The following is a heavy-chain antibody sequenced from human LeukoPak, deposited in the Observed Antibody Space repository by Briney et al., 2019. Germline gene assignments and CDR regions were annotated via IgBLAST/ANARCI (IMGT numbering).Heavy chain of an antibody. CDR1: GFTFSAYW. J-gene: IGHJ4*02. CDR2: INEAGSLK. Sequence: GGSLRLSCAASGFTFSAYWMTWVRQAPGKGLEWVANINEAGSLKYYVDSVKGRFTISRDNAKNSLYLQMNSLRVEDTAIYYCAKVAHYYYGSESYYFFEHWGQGTPVTASS. V-gene: IGHV3-7*01. D-gene: IGHD3-10*01. CDR3: AKVAHYYYGSESYYFFEH.